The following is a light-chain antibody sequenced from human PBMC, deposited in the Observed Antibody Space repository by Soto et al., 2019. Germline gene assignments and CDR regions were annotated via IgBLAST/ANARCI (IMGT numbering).Light chain of an antibody. V-gene: IGKV1-6*01. CDR3: LQDYNYPWT. CDR2: GAT. Sequence: ATQMTQSPSSLSASVGDRVTISCRASQDISNYLAWYQQRPGKAPKLLIFGATTLQSGVPSRFSASGSGPDFTLTISSLQPEDFATYYCLQDYNYPWTFGQGTKVEIK. CDR1: QDISNY. J-gene: IGKJ1*01.